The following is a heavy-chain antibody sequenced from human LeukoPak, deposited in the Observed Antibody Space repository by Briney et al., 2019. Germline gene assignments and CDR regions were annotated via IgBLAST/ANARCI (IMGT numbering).Heavy chain of an antibody. V-gene: IGHV1-18*01. D-gene: IGHD1-26*01. J-gene: IGHJ4*02. CDR3: ARDCIGCLGFDY. Sequence: GASVKLSCKASGYTFTSYGISWLRQAPGQGLEWMGWVSAYADDTNYVQKFRGRVTMTTDTSTSTAYMELRSLRSDDTAVDYCARDCIGCLGFDYWGQGTLVTVSS. CDR1: GYTFTSYG. CDR2: VSAYADDT.